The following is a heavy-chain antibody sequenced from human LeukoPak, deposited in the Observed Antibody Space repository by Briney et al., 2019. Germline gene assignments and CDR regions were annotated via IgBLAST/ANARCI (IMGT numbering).Heavy chain of an antibody. J-gene: IGHJ4*02. CDR2: IYYSGST. CDR3: ARAYYDRSGYYLGY. V-gene: IGHV4-31*03. CDR1: GGSISSGGYY. Sequence: SETLSLTCTVSGGSISSGGYYWSWIRQHPGKGLEWIGYIYYSGSTYYNPSLKSRVTISVDTSKNQFSLKLSSVTAADTAVYYCARAYYDRSGYYLGYWGQGTLVTVSS. D-gene: IGHD3-22*01.